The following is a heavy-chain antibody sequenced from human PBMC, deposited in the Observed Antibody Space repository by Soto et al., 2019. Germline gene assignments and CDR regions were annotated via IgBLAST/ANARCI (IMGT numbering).Heavy chain of an antibody. Sequence: QVQLVQSGAEVKKPGSSVKVSCKASGGTFSSYAISWVRQAPGQGLEWMGGIIPIFGTANYAQKFQGRVTINAEESTGTTYMEVKSLRSEDTAVYYCARLGGIAVAGTGVPPSDYWGQGTLVTVSS. CDR3: ARLGGIAVAGTGVPPSDY. V-gene: IGHV1-69*12. D-gene: IGHD6-19*01. J-gene: IGHJ4*02. CDR2: IIPIFGTA. CDR1: GGTFSSYA.